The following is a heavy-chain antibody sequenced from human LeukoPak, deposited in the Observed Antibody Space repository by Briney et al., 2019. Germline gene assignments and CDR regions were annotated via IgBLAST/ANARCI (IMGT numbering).Heavy chain of an antibody. CDR1: GGSISSYY. Sequence: SETLSLTCTVSGGSISSYYWSWIRQPAGKGLEWIGRIYTSGSTNYNPSLKSRVTISVDTSKNQFSLKLSSVTAADTAVYYCARVMEKGVILGRRGAFDIWGQGTMVTVSS. V-gene: IGHV4-4*07. CDR2: IYTSGST. D-gene: IGHD2-21*01. CDR3: ARVMEKGVILGRRGAFDI. J-gene: IGHJ3*02.